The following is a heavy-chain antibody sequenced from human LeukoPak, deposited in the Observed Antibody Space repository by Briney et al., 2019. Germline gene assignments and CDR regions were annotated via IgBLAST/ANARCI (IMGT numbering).Heavy chain of an antibody. J-gene: IGHJ4*02. CDR3: ARAPGIEGNLAY. CDR1: GYTFIDNY. D-gene: IGHD1-26*01. V-gene: IGHV1-2*02. Sequence: ASVKVSCKTSGYTFIDNYIHWVRQAPGQGLEWMGWINPNTGGTNYAQKFQGRVIMTRETSISTAYMDLSRLRSDDTAVYYCARAPGIEGNLAYWGQGTLVIVSS. CDR2: INPNTGGT.